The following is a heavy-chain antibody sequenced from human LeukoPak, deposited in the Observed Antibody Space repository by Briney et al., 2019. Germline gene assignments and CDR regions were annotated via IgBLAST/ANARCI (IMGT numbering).Heavy chain of an antibody. CDR1: GFTFSSSA. D-gene: IGHD5-18*01. J-gene: IGHJ4*02. V-gene: IGHV3-23*01. CDR2: ITGNGATT. Sequence: GGSLRLSCAASGFTFSSSAMSWVRQPPGKGLEWVSSITGNGATTYYSGSVKGRFTISRDNSKNTLSLQMNSLRAEDTAVYFCAKERRRVDTAMVRSYYFENWGQGTLVTVSS. CDR3: AKERRRVDTAMVRSYYFEN.